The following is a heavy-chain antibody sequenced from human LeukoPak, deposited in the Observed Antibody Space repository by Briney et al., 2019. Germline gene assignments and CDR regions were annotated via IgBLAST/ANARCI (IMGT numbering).Heavy chain of an antibody. D-gene: IGHD3-22*01. CDR2: ISGSGGST. CDR3: AKDAYYYDSSGYYYSELFDY. CDR1: GFAFSSYA. J-gene: IGHJ4*02. V-gene: IGHV3-23*01. Sequence: PGGSLRLSCAASGFAFSSYAMSWVRQAPGKGLEWVSAISGSGGSTYYADSVKGRFTISRDNSKNTLYLLMNSLRAEDTAVYYCAKDAYYYDSSGYYYSELFDYWGQGTLVTVSS.